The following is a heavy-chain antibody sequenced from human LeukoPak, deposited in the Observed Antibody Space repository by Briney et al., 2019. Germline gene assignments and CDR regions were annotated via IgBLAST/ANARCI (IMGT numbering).Heavy chain of an antibody. CDR3: ARDRWVVVVPAAIPYYYYYGMDV. CDR1: GGSISSGGYY. V-gene: IGHV4-31*03. Sequence: SQTLSLTCTVSGGSISSGGYYWSWIRQHPGKGLEWIGYIYYSGSTYYNPSLKSRVTISVDTSKNQFSLKLSSVTAADTAVYYCARDRWVVVVPAAIPYYYYYGMDVWGQGTTVTVSS. J-gene: IGHJ6*02. D-gene: IGHD2-2*02. CDR2: IYYSGST.